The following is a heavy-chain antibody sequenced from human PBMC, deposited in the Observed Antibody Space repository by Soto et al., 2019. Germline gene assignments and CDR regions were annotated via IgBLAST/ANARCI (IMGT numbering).Heavy chain of an antibody. CDR2: ISSSGSTI. CDR3: ARDKATAMVHSTLDI. CDR1: GFTFSSYE. Sequence: GGSLRLSCAASGFTFSSYEMNWVRQAPGKGLEWVSYISSSGSTIYYADSVKGRFTISRDNAKNSLYLQMNSLRAEDTAVYYCARDKATAMVHSTLDIWGQGTMVTVSS. D-gene: IGHD5-18*01. J-gene: IGHJ3*02. V-gene: IGHV3-48*03.